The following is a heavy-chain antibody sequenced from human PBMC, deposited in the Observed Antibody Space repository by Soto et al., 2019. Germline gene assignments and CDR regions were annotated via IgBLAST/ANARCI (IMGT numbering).Heavy chain of an antibody. V-gene: IGHV3-11*01. Sequence: QVQLVESGGSLVKPGGSLRLACATSGFTFSDYDMSWIRQAPGKGLEWVSDISYSGTTIYYADSVRGRFAISRDNAEKSLYLHMNSLRAEDTAVYYCTRPCRYCNGGGPGNSFDPWGQGTLVTVSS. J-gene: IGHJ5*02. CDR2: ISYSGTTI. CDR1: GFTFSDYD. D-gene: IGHD2-8*02. CDR3: TRPCRYCNGGGPGNSFDP.